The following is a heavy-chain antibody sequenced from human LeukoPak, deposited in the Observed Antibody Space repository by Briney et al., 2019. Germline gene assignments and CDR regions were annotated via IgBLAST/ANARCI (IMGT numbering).Heavy chain of an antibody. CDR1: GFPFSNNA. J-gene: IGHJ4*02. V-gene: IGHV3-23*01. Sequence: GGSLRLSCAASGFPFSNNAMTWVRQAPGRGLDWLSAISGGGGDTYYADSVKGRFTISRDNSKNILYLQMSSLTAEDTAVYYCAKTFPYRTSRFGFCDYWGQGALVTVSS. CDR2: ISGGGGDT. D-gene: IGHD3-10*01. CDR3: AKTFPYRTSRFGFCDY.